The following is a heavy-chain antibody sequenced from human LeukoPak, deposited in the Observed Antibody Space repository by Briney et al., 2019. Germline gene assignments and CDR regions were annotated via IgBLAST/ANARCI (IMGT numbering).Heavy chain of an antibody. V-gene: IGHV4-31*03. J-gene: IGHJ5*02. CDR2: IYYSGST. Sequence: SQTLSLTCTVSGGSISSGGYYWSWIRQHPGKGLEWIGYIYYSGSTYYNPSLKSRVTISVDTSKNQFSLKLSSVTAADTAVYYCARANIVATSKHGWFDPWGQGTLVTVSS. CDR3: ARANIVATSKHGWFDP. CDR1: GGSISSGGYY. D-gene: IGHD5-12*01.